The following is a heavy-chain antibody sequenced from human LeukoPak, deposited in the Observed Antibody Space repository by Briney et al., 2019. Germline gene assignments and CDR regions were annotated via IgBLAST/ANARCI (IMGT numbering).Heavy chain of an antibody. CDR3: LKGGWATIRPLKD. CDR1: GFPFSSHA. Sequence: PGGSLRLSCSVAGFPFSSHAMHWVRPAPGKGLDYVSSLIDDEGKNYYGDSLKSRFTVSGDNSKNTLYLQTNNLRPEDTAVYYCLKGGWATIRPLKDWGQGTLVTVSS. D-gene: IGHD5-24*01. V-gene: IGHV3-64D*08. J-gene: IGHJ4*02. CDR2: LIDDEGKN.